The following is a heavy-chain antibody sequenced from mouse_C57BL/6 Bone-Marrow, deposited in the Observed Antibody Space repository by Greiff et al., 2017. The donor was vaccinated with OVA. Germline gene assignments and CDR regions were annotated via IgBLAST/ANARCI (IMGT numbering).Heavy chain of an antibody. Sequence: VQLQQPGAELVKPGASVKLSCKASGYTFTSYWMQWVKQRPGQGLEWIGEIDPSDSYTNYNQKFKGKATLTVDTSSSTAYMQLSSLTSEDSAVYYGARGDWDDYFDYWGQGTTLTVSS. J-gene: IGHJ2*01. D-gene: IGHD4-1*01. V-gene: IGHV1-50*01. CDR1: GYTFTSYW. CDR3: ARGDWDDYFDY. CDR2: IDPSDSYT.